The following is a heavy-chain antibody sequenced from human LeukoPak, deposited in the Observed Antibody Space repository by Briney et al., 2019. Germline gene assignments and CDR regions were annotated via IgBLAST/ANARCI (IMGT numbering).Heavy chain of an antibody. V-gene: IGHV3-23*01. CDR2: ISGSDSST. D-gene: IGHD5-18*01. J-gene: IGHJ4*02. Sequence: QSGGSLRLSCAASGFIFSIHRMSWARQAPGKGLEWFSNISGSDSSTHHAAYVKGRLTISSDQSKDTLYLQLNSRSAEDVALYYCAKDARGYTQHIDCWLRASLLTVSS. CDR3: AKDARGYTQHIDC. CDR1: GFIFSIHR.